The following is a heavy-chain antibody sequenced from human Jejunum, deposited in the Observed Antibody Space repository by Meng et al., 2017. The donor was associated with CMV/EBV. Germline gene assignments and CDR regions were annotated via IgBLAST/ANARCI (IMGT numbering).Heavy chain of an antibody. CDR3: ASLGTLTGPSDY. CDR2: ISYFGGGT. Sequence: CAVSGFTFSDFDMSWVRQAPGKGLEWVSTISYFGGGTYYADSVKGRFTISRDNSKSTLYLQMNSLRAGDTAVYYCASLGTLTGPSDYWGQGTLVTVSS. D-gene: IGHD3-9*01. CDR1: GFTFSDFD. V-gene: IGHV3-23*01. J-gene: IGHJ4*02.